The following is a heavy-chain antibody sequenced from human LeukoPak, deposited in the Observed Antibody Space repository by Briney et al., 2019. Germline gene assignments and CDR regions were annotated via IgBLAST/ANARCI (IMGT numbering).Heavy chain of an antibody. J-gene: IGHJ4*02. D-gene: IGHD2-8*01. CDR1: GGSISTGSYY. CDR2: IYYSGST. CDR3: ARLLLAGVGFDY. V-gene: IGHV4-39*01. Sequence: KPWETLSLTCSVSGGSISTGSYYWGWTRQPPGKWLEWIGSIYYSGSTYYNPSLKSRVTISVDTSKNQFSLKLSSVTAADTAVYYCARLLLAGVGFDYWGQGTLVTVSS.